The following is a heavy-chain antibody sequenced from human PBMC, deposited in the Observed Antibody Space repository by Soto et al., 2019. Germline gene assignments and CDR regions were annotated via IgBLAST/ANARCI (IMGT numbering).Heavy chain of an antibody. V-gene: IGHV3-15*01. J-gene: IGHJ3*02. CDR3: TTTRPGTNVFDN. CDR1: GITFSNAW. CDR2: IRSKTDGGTT. D-gene: IGHD6-13*01. Sequence: EVQLVESGGGLVEPGGSLRLACAASGITFSNAWMNWVRKAPGKGLEYIGRIRSKTDGGTTAYAAPVEGRFTVSRDDSKNTPDLQMSGLKTEDTAVYYCTTTRPGTNVFDNWGQGTLVTVSS.